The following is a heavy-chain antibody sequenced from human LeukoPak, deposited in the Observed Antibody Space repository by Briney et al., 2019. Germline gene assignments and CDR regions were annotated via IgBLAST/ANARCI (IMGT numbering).Heavy chain of an antibody. CDR1: GYTFTGYY. CDR2: INPNSGGT. D-gene: IGHD4-17*01. CDR3: ARDIGQGLRIYYYYGMDV. V-gene: IGHV1-2*02. Sequence: ASVKVSCKASGYTFTGYYMHWVRQAPVQGHEWMGWINPNSGGTNYAQKFQGRVTMTRDTSISTAYMELSGLRSDDTAVYYCARDIGQGLRIYYYYGMDVWGQGTTVTVSS. J-gene: IGHJ6*02.